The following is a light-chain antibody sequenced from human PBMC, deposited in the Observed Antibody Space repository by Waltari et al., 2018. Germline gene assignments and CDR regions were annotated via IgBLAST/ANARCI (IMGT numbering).Light chain of an antibody. CDR1: QTLLQSNGNNY. V-gene: IGKV2-28*01. CDR3: MQVLQTPFT. J-gene: IGKJ3*01. Sequence: DIVMTQSPLSLPVTPGEPASISCRSSQTLLQSNGNNYLDWYLQKPGQSPQLRIYLGSNRTSGVPDRFSGSGSGTDLTLKISRVEAEDVGIYYCMQVLQTPFTFGPGTKVDI. CDR2: LGS.